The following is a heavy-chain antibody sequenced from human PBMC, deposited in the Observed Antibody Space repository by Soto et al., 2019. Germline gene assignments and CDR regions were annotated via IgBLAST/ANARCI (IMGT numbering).Heavy chain of an antibody. CDR1: GFTFSSYA. CDR2: ISYDGSNK. Sequence: PGGSLRLSCAASGFTFSSYAMHWVRQAPGKGLEWVAVISYDGSNKYYADSVKGRFTISRDNSKNTLYLQMNSLRAEDTAVYYCARVHYGAGFMHYYYGMDVWGQGTTVTVSS. D-gene: IGHD3-10*01. J-gene: IGHJ6*02. CDR3: ARVHYGAGFMHYYYGMDV. V-gene: IGHV3-30-3*01.